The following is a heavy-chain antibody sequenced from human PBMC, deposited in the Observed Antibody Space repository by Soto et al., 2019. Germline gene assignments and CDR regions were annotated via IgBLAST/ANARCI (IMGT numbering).Heavy chain of an antibody. CDR1: GFTFSSYW. J-gene: IGHJ6*03. D-gene: IGHD2-2*01. CDR3: ARDGVVPAASIYYYYYMYV. Sequence: EVQLVESGGGLVQPGGSLRLSCAASGFTFSSYWMSWVRQAPGKGLAWVANIKQEGSEKYYVDSVKGRFTISRDNAKNSLYLQMNSLRAEDTAVYYCARDGVVPAASIYYYYYMYVWGTGTPVTVSS. CDR2: IKQEGSEK. V-gene: IGHV3-7*01.